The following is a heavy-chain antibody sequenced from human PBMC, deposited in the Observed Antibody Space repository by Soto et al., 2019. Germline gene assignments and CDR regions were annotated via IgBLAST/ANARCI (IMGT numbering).Heavy chain of an antibody. V-gene: IGHV4-34*01. CDR2: INHRGCT. Sequence: PSETLSLTCAVYGGSFSGYYWSWPRQPPGKGLEWIGEINHRGCTNYNPSPKSRVTLSVDTSKNQFSLKPSCVTDADTAVYYCPRALGWQGSLARLYYFVMYGWRQQTTGGVSS. D-gene: IGHD6-6*01. J-gene: IGHJ6*02. CDR1: GGSFSGYY. CDR3: PRALGWQGSLARLYYFVMYG.